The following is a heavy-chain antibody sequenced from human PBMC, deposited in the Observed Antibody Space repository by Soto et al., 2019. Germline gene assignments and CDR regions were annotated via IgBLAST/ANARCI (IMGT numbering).Heavy chain of an antibody. CDR3: AHRREQLAPNYYYYYYMDV. CDR1: GFSLSTSGVG. J-gene: IGHJ6*03. Sequence: SGPTLVNPTQTLTLTCTFSGFSLSTSGVGVGWIRQPPGKALEWLALIYWDDDKRYSPSLKSRLTITKDTSKNQVVLTMTNMDPVDTATYYCAHRREQLAPNYYYYYYMDVWGKGTTVTVSS. D-gene: IGHD6-6*01. V-gene: IGHV2-5*02. CDR2: IYWDDDK.